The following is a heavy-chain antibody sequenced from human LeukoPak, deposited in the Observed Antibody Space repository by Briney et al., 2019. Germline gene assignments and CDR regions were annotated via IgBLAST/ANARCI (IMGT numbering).Heavy chain of an antibody. CDR3: ASSDY. J-gene: IGHJ4*02. CDR2: INQDGSEK. CDR1: GFTFSRYW. Sequence: GGSLRLSRAASGFTFSRYWMSWVRQAPGKGLEWVANINQDGSEKYYVDSVKGRFTISRDNAKNSLYLQMNSLRAEDTAVYYCASSDYWGQGTLVTVSS. V-gene: IGHV3-7*01.